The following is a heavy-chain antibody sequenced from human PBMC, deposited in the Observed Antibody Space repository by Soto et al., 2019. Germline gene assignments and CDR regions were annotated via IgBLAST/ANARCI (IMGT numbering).Heavy chain of an antibody. CDR2: MNPINGAT. CDR3: GRGPSPRAPAGGTPYYYAIDV. CDR1: GYDLTDHD. J-gene: IGHJ6*02. V-gene: IGHV1-8*02. D-gene: IGHD6-13*01. Sequence: ASVKVSCKASGYDLTDHDINWVRQASGQGLEWMGWMNPINGATGTARRFQGRVSLSRNTATGTAYLELTSLRSNDTAVYYCGRGPSPRAPAGGTPYYYAIDVWGQGTTVTVSS.